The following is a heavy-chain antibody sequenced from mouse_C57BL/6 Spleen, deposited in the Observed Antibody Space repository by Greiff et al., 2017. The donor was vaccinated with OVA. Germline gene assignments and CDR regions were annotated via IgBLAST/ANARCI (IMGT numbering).Heavy chain of an antibody. CDR2: IYPGDGDT. CDR3: ARSHYYGSSFYFDY. D-gene: IGHD1-1*01. V-gene: IGHV1-80*01. J-gene: IGHJ2*01. CDR1: GYAFSSYW. Sequence: QVHVKQSGAELVKPGASVKISCKASGYAFSSYWMNWVKQRPGKGLEWIGQIYPGDGDTNYNGKFKGKATLTADKSSSTAYMQLSSLTSEDSAVYFCARSHYYGSSFYFDYWGQGTTLTVSS.